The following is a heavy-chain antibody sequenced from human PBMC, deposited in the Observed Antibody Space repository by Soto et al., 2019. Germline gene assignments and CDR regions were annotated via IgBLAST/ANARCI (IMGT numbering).Heavy chain of an antibody. D-gene: IGHD3-22*01. CDR3: AKEMTSGYYLFDY. CDR1: GFTFSSYW. CDR2: IKQDGSEK. J-gene: IGHJ4*03. Sequence: SGGSLRLSCAASGFTFSSYWMSWVRQAPGKGLEWVANIKQDGSEKYYVDSVKGRFTISRDNSKNTVYLQMNSLRAEDAAVYYCAKEMTSGYYLFDYWGQGTTVTVSS. V-gene: IGHV3-7*03.